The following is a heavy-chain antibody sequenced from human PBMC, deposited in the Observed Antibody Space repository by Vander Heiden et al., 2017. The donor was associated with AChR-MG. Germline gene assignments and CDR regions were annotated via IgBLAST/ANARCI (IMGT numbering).Heavy chain of an antibody. Sequence: EVQLVESGGGLVKPGGSRRLSCAASGFTFSNAWMSWVRQAPGKGLEWVGRIKSKTDGGTTDYAAPVKGRFTISRDDSKNTLYLQMNSLKTEDTAVYYCMLGASPSWFYWGQGTLVTVSS. V-gene: IGHV3-15*01. D-gene: IGHD1-26*01. CDR3: MLGASPSWFY. CDR2: IKSKTDGGTT. CDR1: GFTFSNAW. J-gene: IGHJ4*02.